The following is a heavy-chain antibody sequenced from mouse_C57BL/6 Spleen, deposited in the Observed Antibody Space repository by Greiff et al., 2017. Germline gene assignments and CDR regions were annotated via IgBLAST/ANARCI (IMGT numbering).Heavy chain of an antibody. CDR1: GYTFTSYW. D-gene: IGHD2-1*01. CDR3: ARGGYYGNYLDD. CDR2: INPSNGGT. V-gene: IGHV1-53*01. Sequence: QVQLQQPGPELVKPGASVKLSCKASGYTFTSYWMHWVKPRPGQGLEWIGNINPSNGGTNYNEKFKSKATLTVDKSSSTAYMQLSSLTSEDSAVYYCARGGYYGNYLDDWGQGTTLTVSS. J-gene: IGHJ2*01.